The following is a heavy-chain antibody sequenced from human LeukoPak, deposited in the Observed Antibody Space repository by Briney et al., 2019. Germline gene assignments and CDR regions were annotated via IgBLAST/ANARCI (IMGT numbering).Heavy chain of an antibody. CDR1: GGSISSSSYY. Sequence: KTSETLSLTCTVSGGSISSSSYYWGWIRQPPGKGLEWIGSIYYSGSTYYNPSLKSRVTISVDTSKNQFSLKLSSVTAADTAVYYCARVGVVPAAQSYYMDVWGKGTTVTVSS. D-gene: IGHD2-2*01. CDR3: ARVGVVPAAQSYYMDV. CDR2: IYYSGST. V-gene: IGHV4-39*07. J-gene: IGHJ6*03.